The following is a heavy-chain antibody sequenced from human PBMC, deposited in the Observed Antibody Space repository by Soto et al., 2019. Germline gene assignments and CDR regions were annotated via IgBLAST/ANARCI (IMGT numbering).Heavy chain of an antibody. CDR3: ARWKVGSSPPYFDY. CDR1: GFTFSSYA. Sequence: GGSLRLSCAASGFTFSSYAMHWVRQAPGKGLEWVAVTSYDGSNKYYADSVKGRFTISRDNSKNTLYLQMNSLRAEDTAVYYCARWKVGSSPPYFDYWGQGTLVTVSS. D-gene: IGHD6-13*01. CDR2: TSYDGSNK. J-gene: IGHJ4*02. V-gene: IGHV3-30-3*01.